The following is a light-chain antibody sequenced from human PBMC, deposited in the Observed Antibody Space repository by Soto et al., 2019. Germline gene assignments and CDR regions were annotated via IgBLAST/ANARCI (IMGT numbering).Light chain of an antibody. J-gene: IGKJ1*01. CDR3: QQYNSYPKT. V-gene: IGKV1-5*01. CDR1: QSISSW. CDR2: DAS. Sequence: DIQMTQSPSTLSASVGYRVTITCRASQSISSWLAWYQQKPGKAPKLLIYDASSLESGVPSRFSGSGSGTEFTLTISSLQPDDFATYYCQQYNSYPKTFGQGTKGDIK.